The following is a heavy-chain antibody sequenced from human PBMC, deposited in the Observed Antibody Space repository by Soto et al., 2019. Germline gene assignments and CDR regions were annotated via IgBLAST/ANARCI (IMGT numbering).Heavy chain of an antibody. V-gene: IGHV1-18*01. CDR3: TRSEVPAAMGGWFDT. J-gene: IGHJ5*02. CDR1: GFSLSSEG. Sequence: QVQLVQSGAEIKKPGASVKVSCKASGFSLSSEGINWVRQAPGQGLEWVGWISPYNDNTNYAQNLQDRVTLTTDICTSTAYMELRSLRSDDTAVYYCTRSEVPAAMGGWFDTWGQGTLVTVSS. CDR2: ISPYNDNT. D-gene: IGHD2-2*01.